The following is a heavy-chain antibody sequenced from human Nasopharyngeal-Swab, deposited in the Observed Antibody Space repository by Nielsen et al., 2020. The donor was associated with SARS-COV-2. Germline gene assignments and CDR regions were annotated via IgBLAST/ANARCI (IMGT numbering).Heavy chain of an antibody. V-gene: IGHV4-39*07. J-gene: IGHJ4*02. CDR1: GGSVSSGSYY. CDR2: INHSGST. CDR3: ARVGIFGVVWLTGAGFDY. D-gene: IGHD3-3*01. Sequence: SETLSLTCTVSGGSVSSGSYYWSWIRQPPGKGLEWIGEINHSGSTNYNPSLKSRVTISVDTSKNQFSLKLSSVTAADTAVYYCARVGIFGVVWLTGAGFDYWGQGTLVTVSS.